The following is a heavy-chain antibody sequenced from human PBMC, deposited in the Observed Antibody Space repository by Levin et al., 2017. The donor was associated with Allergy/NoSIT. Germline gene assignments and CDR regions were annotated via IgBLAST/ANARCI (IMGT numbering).Heavy chain of an antibody. CDR3: AHSSYDSRGYYYFDY. Sequence: SGPTLVKPPQTLTLTCTFSGFSLSSSGVGVGWIRQPPGKALEWLAFIYWNDDKRYSPSLKSRLTITKDTSKNQVVLTMTNMDPVDTATYYCAHSSYDSRGYYYFDYWGQGTLVTVSS. CDR1: GFSLSSSGVG. D-gene: IGHD3-22*01. CDR2: IYWNDDK. J-gene: IGHJ4*02. V-gene: IGHV2-5*01.